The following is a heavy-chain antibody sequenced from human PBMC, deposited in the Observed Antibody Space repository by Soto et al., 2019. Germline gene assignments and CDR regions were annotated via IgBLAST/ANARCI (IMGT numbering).Heavy chain of an antibody. V-gene: IGHV4-38-2*02. D-gene: IGHD2-2*01. Sequence: SETLSLTCTVSGYFISSGYYWGWIREPPGKGLEWIGSMFHSGSTHYNPSLKSRVTMSVDTSKNQFSLRLSSVTASDTAVYYCARGHIVVVPTVGWFDPWGQGTLVTVSS. J-gene: IGHJ5*02. CDR2: MFHSGST. CDR1: GYFISSGYY. CDR3: ARGHIVVVPTVGWFDP.